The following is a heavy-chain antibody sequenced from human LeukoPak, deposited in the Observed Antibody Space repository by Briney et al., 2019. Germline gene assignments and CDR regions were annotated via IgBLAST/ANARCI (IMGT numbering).Heavy chain of an antibody. D-gene: IGHD6-6*01. J-gene: IGHJ4*02. CDR1: GFTFSDYA. CDR3: ASTSSFPTFFDY. CDR2: LSGSGAGT. Sequence: GGSLRLSCAASGFTFSDYALGWVRQAPGRGLEWVATLSGSGAGTYYSDSVQGRFTISRDNSKRTLFLQMNSLRAEDTAVYYCASTSSFPTFFDYWGQGTLVTVSS. V-gene: IGHV3-23*01.